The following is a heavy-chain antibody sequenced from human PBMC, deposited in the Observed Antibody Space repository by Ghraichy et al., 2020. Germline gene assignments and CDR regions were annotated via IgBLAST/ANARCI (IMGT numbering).Heavy chain of an antibody. J-gene: IGHJ5*02. CDR2: IYYSGST. CDR3: ARDATYTYYDFWSGPSPSWFDP. Sequence: SQTLSLTCTVSGGSISSYYWSWIRQPPGKGLEWIGYIYYSGSTNYNPSLKSRVTISVDTSKNQFSLKLSSVTAADTAVYYCARDATYTYYDFWSGPSPSWFDPWGQGTLVTVSS. CDR1: GGSISSYY. D-gene: IGHD3-3*01. V-gene: IGHV4-59*01.